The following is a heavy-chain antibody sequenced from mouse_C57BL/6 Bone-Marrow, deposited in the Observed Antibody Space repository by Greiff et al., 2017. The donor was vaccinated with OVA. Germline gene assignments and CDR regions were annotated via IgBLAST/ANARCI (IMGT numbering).Heavy chain of an antibody. CDR3: ARVGTREFAY. D-gene: IGHD3-1*01. J-gene: IGHJ3*01. Sequence: DVQLQESGPGLVKPSQSLSLTCSVTGYSITSGYYWNWIRQFPGNKLEWMGYISYDGSNNYNPSLKNRISITRDTSKNQFFLKLNSVTTEDTATYYCARVGTREFAYWGQGTLVTVSA. CDR1: GYSITSGYY. CDR2: ISYDGSN. V-gene: IGHV3-6*01.